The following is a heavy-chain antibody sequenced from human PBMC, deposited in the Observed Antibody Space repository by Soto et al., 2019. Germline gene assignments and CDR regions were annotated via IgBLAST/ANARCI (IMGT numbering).Heavy chain of an antibody. J-gene: IGHJ3*02. V-gene: IGHV1-69*01. Sequence: QVQLVQSGAEVKKPGSSVKVSCKASGGTFSIYAISWVRQAPGQGLEWMGGIIPICGTANYAQKVQGRVTSTGDESTSTAYMELSSLRSEATAVYCCASPDKLGREAFAIWGQGTMVTVSS. D-gene: IGHD7-27*01. CDR2: IIPICGTA. CDR3: ASPDKLGREAFAI. CDR1: GGTFSIYA.